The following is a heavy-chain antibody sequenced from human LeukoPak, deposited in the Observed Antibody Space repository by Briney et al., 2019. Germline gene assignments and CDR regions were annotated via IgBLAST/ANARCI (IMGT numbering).Heavy chain of an antibody. D-gene: IGHD3-10*01. Sequence: PETLSLTCTVSGGSISSYYWSWIRQPAGKGLEWIGRIYTSGSTNYNPSLKSRVTMSVDTSKNQFSLKLSSVTAADTAVYYCARNTDYYGSGSYYHFDYWGQGTLVTVSS. CDR1: GGSISSYY. CDR3: ARNTDYYGSGSYYHFDY. CDR2: IYTSGST. J-gene: IGHJ4*02. V-gene: IGHV4-4*07.